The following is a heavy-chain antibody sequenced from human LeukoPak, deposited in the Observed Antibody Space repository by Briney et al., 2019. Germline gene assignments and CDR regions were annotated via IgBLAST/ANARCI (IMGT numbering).Heavy chain of an antibody. J-gene: IGHJ4*02. V-gene: IGHV4-39*07. D-gene: IGHD6-19*01. CDR3: AKSIRGYSSGWYYFDY. Sequence: SETLSLTCTVSGGSIRSSTDYWGWIRQPPGKELEWIGSIYYSGSTYYNPSLKSRVTISVDTSKNQFSVKLSSVTAADTAVYYCAKSIRGYSSGWYYFDYWGQGTLITVSS. CDR1: GGSIRSSTDY. CDR2: IYYSGST.